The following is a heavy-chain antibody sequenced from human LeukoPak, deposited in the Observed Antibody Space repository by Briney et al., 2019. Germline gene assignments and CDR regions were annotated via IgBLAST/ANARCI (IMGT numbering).Heavy chain of an antibody. CDR3: ARTTTYYDFWSGYSIPLRLRPYGMDV. V-gene: IGHV1-8*01. CDR2: MNPNSGNT. J-gene: IGHJ6*02. CDR1: GYTFTSYD. D-gene: IGHD3-3*01. Sequence: ASVKVSCKASGYTFTSYDINWVRQATGQGLEWMGWMNPNSGNTGYAQKFQGRVTMTRNTSISTAYMELSSLRSEDTAAYYCARTTTYYDFWSGYSIPLRLRPYGMDVWGQGTTVTVSS.